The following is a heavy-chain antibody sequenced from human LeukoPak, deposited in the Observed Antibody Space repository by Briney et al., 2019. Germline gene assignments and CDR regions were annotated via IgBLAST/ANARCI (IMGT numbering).Heavy chain of an antibody. V-gene: IGHV4-39*07. J-gene: IGHJ4*02. Sequence: SETLSLTCTVSGGSINSSSYYWGWIRQPPGQGLEWIGSIYYSGSTDYKPSLKSRVTISVDTSKNQFSLKLSSVTAADTAVYYCAREDYDSPFDYWGQGTLVTVSS. CDR3: AREDYDSPFDY. D-gene: IGHD3-22*01. CDR2: IYYSGST. CDR1: GGSINSSSYY.